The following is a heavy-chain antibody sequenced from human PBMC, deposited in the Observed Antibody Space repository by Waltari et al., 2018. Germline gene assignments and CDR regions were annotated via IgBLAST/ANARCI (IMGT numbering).Heavy chain of an antibody. CDR1: GGTFRSYA. V-gene: IGHV1-69*14. D-gene: IGHD3-3*01. Sequence: QVQLVQSGAEVKTPGSSVKVSCKASGGTFRSYAISWVRPAPGQGLEWMGGIIPIFGTANYAQKFQGRVTITADKSTSTAYMELSSLRSEDTAVYYCASHVRSGIFPAGHGWFDPWGQGTLVTVSS. J-gene: IGHJ5*02. CDR3: ASHVRSGIFPAGHGWFDP. CDR2: IIPIFGTA.